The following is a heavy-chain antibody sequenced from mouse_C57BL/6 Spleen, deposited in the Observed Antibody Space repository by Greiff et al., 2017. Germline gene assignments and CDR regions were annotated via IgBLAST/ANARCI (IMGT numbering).Heavy chain of an antibody. CDR1: GYTFTSYW. V-gene: IGHV1-69*01. CDR2: IDPSDSYT. Sequence: QVQLQQPGAELVMPGASVKLSCKASGYTFTSYWMHWVKQRPGQGLEWIGEIDPSDSYTNYNQKFKGKSTLSVDKSSSTAYMQLSSLTSEDSAVYYCAREEDGDYFDYWGQGTTLTVSS. CDR3: AREEDGDYFDY. J-gene: IGHJ2*01. D-gene: IGHD2-3*01.